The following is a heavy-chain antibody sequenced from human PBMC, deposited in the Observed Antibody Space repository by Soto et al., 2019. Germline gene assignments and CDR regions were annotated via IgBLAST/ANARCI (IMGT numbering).Heavy chain of an antibody. J-gene: IGHJ4*02. Sequence: ASVKVSCKASGYTFNTYGISWVRQAPGQGLEWIGWINAYTGNTNYAQQFQGRVTMTTDTSTSTAYMDLGSLRSDDTAVYYCARGKALSTVTKDYWGQGTLVTVSS. V-gene: IGHV1-18*04. D-gene: IGHD4-17*01. CDR2: INAYTGNT. CDR1: GYTFNTYG. CDR3: ARGKALSTVTKDY.